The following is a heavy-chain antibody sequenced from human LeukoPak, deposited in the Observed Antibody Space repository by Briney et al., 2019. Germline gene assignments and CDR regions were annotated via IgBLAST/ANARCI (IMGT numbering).Heavy chain of an antibody. Sequence: SETLSLTCTVSGGSISSGSYYWSWIRQPAGKGLEWIGRIYTSGSTNYTPSLKSRVTISVDTSKNQFSLKLSSVTGADTAVYYCERLYGSGSSLYFDYWGQGTLVTVSS. CDR2: IYTSGST. J-gene: IGHJ4*02. CDR3: ERLYGSGSSLYFDY. V-gene: IGHV4-61*02. CDR1: GGSISSGSYY. D-gene: IGHD3-10*01.